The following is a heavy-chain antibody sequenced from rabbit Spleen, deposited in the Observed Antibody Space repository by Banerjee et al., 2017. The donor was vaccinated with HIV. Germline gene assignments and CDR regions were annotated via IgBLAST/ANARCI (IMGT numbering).Heavy chain of an antibody. Sequence: QEQLEESGGGLVKPGGSLTLTCKASGLSFSDRDVMCWVRQAPGKGLEWIGCIYTGGSGGIYYASWARGRLTISKTSSITVTLQMTSLTAADTATYFCARDLIGIIGWNFYLWGPGTLVTVS. CDR3: ARDLIGIIGWNFYL. CDR1: GLSFSDRDV. CDR2: IYTGGSGGI. V-gene: IGHV1S45*01. D-gene: IGHD1-1*01. J-gene: IGHJ4*01.